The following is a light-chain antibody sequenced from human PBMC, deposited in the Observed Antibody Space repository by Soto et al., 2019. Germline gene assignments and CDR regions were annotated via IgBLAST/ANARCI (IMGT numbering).Light chain of an antibody. V-gene: IGLV2-11*01. CDR1: NSDVGRYDY. CDR3: CSYAGSYTYV. J-gene: IGLJ1*01. Sequence: QSALTQPRSVSGSPGQSVTISCTGTNSDVGRYDYVSWYQQHPGKAPKLMIYDVSKRPSGVPDRFSGSKSGNTASLTISGLQAEDEADYYCCSYAGSYTYVFATGTQLTVL. CDR2: DVS.